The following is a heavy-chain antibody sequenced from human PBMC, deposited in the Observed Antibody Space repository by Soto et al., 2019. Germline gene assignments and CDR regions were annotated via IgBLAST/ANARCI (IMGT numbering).Heavy chain of an antibody. CDR1: GGSFSGYY. D-gene: IGHD5-18*01. V-gene: IGHV4-34*01. Sequence: SETLSLTCAVYGGSFSGYYWSWIRQPPGKGLEWIGEINHSGSTNYNSSLKSRVTISVDTSKNHFSLQLTSVTAADTAVYYCARGAGFSYASTWFDIWGQGTLVTVSS. J-gene: IGHJ5*02. CDR3: ARGAGFSYASTWFDI. CDR2: INHSGST.